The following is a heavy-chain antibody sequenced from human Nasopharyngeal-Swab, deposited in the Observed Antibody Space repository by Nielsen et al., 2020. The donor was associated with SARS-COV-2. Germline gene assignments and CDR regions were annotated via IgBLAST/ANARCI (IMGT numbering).Heavy chain of an antibody. D-gene: IGHD3-22*01. CDR2: IWYDGSNK. CDR3: AKDMGSGTMIVVPYAFDI. Sequence: GGSLRLSCAASGFTFSSYGMHWVRQAPGKGLEWAAVIWYDGSNKYYADSVKGRFTISRDNSKNTLYLQMNSLRAEDTAVYYCAKDMGSGTMIVVPYAFDIWGQGTMVTVSS. V-gene: IGHV3-33*06. J-gene: IGHJ3*02. CDR1: GFTFSSYG.